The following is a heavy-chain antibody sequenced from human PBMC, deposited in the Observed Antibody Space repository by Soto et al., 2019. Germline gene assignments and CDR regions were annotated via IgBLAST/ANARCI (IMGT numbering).Heavy chain of an antibody. CDR3: ARADSSGWYGFSDAFDI. D-gene: IGHD6-19*01. CDR1: GGTFSSYA. J-gene: IGHJ3*02. V-gene: IGHV1-69*12. CDR2: IIPIFGTA. Sequence: QVQLVQSGAEVKKPGSSVKVSCKASGGTFSSYAISWVRQAPGQGLEWMGGIIPIFGTANYAQKFQGRVTITADESTSTAYMELSILRSEDTAGYYCARADSSGWYGFSDAFDIWGQGTMVTVSS.